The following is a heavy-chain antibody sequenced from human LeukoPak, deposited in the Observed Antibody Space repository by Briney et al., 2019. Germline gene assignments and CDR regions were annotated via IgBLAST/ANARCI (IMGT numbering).Heavy chain of an antibody. Sequence: GGSLRLSCAASGFTFTNYWMHWVRQAPGKGLVWVSHINSDGSWTSYADSVKGRFTISKDNAKNTVYLQMNNLRAEDTAVYYCVSFYETYWGRGTLVTVSS. CDR3: VSFYETY. J-gene: IGHJ4*02. D-gene: IGHD2-2*01. CDR1: GFTFTNYW. CDR2: INSDGSWT. V-gene: IGHV3-74*01.